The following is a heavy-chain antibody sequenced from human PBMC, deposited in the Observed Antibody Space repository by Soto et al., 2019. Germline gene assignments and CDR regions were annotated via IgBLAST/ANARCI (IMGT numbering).Heavy chain of an antibody. J-gene: IGHJ4*02. CDR1: GFTFSNAW. V-gene: IGHV3-15*01. D-gene: IGHD3-22*01. CDR3: ARENPGGYYYDSSGYDY. CDR2: IKSKTDGGTT. Sequence: GSLRLSCAASGFTFSNAWMSWVRQAPGKGLEWVGRIKSKTDGGTTDYAAPVKGRFTISRDDSKNTLYLQMNSLKTEDTAVYYCARENPGGYYYDSSGYDYWGQGTLVTVSS.